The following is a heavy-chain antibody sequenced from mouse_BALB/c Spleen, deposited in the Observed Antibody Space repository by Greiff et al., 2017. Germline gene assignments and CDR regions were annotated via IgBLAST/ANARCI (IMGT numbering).Heavy chain of an antibody. D-gene: IGHD2-2*01. Sequence: EVKLMESGGGLVQPGGSRKLSCAASGFTFSSFGMHWVRQAPEKGLEWVAYISSGSSTIYYADTVKGRLTISRDNPKNTLFLQMTSLRSEDTAMYYCARGVMIDYWGQGTTLTVAS. CDR1: GFTFSSFG. J-gene: IGHJ2*01. CDR3: ARGVMIDY. V-gene: IGHV5-17*02. CDR2: ISSGSSTI.